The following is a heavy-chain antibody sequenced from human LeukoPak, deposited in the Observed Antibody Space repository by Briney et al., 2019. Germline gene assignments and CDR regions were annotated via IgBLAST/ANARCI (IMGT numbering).Heavy chain of an antibody. D-gene: IGHD4/OR15-4a*01. Sequence: PGGSLRLSCAASGFTFSSYWMSWVRQAPGKGLEWVANIKPDGSEKYYVDSVKGRFAIFRDNAKNSLPLQMNSLRAEDTAVYYCARDDYGGTGYWGQGILVTVSS. V-gene: IGHV3-7*01. J-gene: IGHJ4*02. CDR2: IKPDGSEK. CDR1: GFTFSSYW. CDR3: ARDDYGGTGY.